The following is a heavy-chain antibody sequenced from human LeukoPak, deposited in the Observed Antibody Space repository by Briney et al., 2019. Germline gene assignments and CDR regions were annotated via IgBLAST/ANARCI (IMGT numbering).Heavy chain of an antibody. CDR3: AKDLLGTGPSEEHGNDALDI. J-gene: IGHJ3*02. Sequence: PGGSLRLSCAASGFTFSSYGMHWVRQAPGKGLEWVAFIRYDGSNKYYADSVKGRFTISRDNSKNTLYLQMNSLRAEDTAVYYCAKDLLGTGPSEEHGNDALDIWGQGTMVTVSS. V-gene: IGHV3-30*02. D-gene: IGHD1/OR15-1a*01. CDR1: GFTFSSYG. CDR2: IRYDGSNK.